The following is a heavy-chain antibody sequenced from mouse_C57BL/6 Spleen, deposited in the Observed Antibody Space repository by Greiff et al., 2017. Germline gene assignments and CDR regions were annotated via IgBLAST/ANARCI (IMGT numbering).Heavy chain of an antibody. Sequence: ESGAELVKPGASVKISCKASGYAFSSYWMNWVKQRPGKGLEWIGQIYPGDGDTNYNGKFKGKATLTADQSSSTAYMQLSSLPSEDSAVYFCARHGSSWYFDVWGTGTTVTVSS. J-gene: IGHJ1*03. V-gene: IGHV1-80*01. CDR2: IYPGDGDT. CDR1: GYAFSSYW. D-gene: IGHD1-1*01. CDR3: ARHGSSWYFDV.